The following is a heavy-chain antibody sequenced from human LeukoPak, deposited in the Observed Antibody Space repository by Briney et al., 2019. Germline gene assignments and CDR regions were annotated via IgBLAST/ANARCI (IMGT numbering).Heavy chain of an antibody. CDR2: ISAYNDNT. CDR3: ARGEGEELELTHDY. J-gene: IGHJ4*02. Sequence: ASVKVSCKASGYTFTSYGISWVRQAPGQGLEWMGWISAYNDNTNYARKLQGRVTMTTDTSTSTAYMELRSLRSDDTAVYYCARGEGEELELTHDYWGQGTLVTVSS. CDR1: GYTFTSYG. V-gene: IGHV1-18*01. D-gene: IGHD1-7*01.